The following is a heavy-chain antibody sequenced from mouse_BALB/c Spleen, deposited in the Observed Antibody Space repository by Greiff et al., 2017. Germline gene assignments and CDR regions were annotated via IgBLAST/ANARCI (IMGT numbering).Heavy chain of an antibody. CDR2: ISYSGST. Sequence: EVQLVESGPGLVKPSQSLSLTCTVTGYSITSDYAWNWIRQFPGNKLEWMGYISYSGSTSYNPSLKSRISITRDTSKNQFFLQLNSVTTEDTATYYCATTMITLFDYWGQGTTLTVSS. V-gene: IGHV3-2*02. CDR3: ATTMITLFDY. CDR1: GYSITSDYA. J-gene: IGHJ2*01. D-gene: IGHD2-4*01.